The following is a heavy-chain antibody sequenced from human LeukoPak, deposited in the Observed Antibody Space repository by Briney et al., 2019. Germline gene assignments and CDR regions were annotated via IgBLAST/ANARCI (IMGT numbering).Heavy chain of an antibody. D-gene: IGHD2-21*02. CDR2: IRYDGSNK. V-gene: IGHV3-30*02. J-gene: IGHJ4*02. CDR1: GFTFSSYG. Sequence: GGSLRLSCAASGFTFSSYGMHWVRQAPGKGLEWVAFIRYDGSNKYYADSVKGRFTISRDNAKNSLYLQMNSLRAEDTAVYYSARDNSPMAVVTANDYWGQGTLVTVSS. CDR3: ARDNSPMAVVTANDY.